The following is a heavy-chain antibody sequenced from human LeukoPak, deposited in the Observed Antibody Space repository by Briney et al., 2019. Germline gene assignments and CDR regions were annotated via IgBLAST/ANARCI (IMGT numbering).Heavy chain of an antibody. CDR3: AKSQPEDCTNGVCPPDY. CDR1: GFTFSDYY. V-gene: IGHV3-30*02. CDR2: IWYGGSNK. J-gene: IGHJ4*02. D-gene: IGHD2-8*01. Sequence: GGSLRLSCAASGFTFSDYYMSWIRQAPGKGLEWVAVIWYGGSNKYYADSVKGRFTISRDNSKNTLYLQMNSLRAEDTAVYYCAKSQPEDCTNGVCPPDYWGQGTLVTVSS.